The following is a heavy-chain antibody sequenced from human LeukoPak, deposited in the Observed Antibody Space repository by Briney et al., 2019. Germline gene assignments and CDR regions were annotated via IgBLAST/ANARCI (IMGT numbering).Heavy chain of an antibody. J-gene: IGHJ4*02. CDR3: ARHLTRKDYGDYGPCFDY. V-gene: IGHV4-59*01. CDR2: IYYSGST. D-gene: IGHD4-17*01. Sequence: SETLSLTCTVSGVSITNYYWSWIRQPPGKGLEWIGYIYYSGSTNYNPSLKSRVTISVDTSKNQFSLNLSSVTAADTAVYYCARHLTRKDYGDYGPCFDYWGQGTLVTVSS. CDR1: GVSITNYY.